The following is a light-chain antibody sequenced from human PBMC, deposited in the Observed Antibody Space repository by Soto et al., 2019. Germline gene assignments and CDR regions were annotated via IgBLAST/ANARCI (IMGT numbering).Light chain of an antibody. CDR3: QQFNSYPFT. CDR2: DAS. J-gene: IGKJ3*01. V-gene: IGKV1-5*01. Sequence: DIKMSQSPSTLSASEGDRVTITCRACQTVSRWLAWYQQKPGKAPNLLICDASSLESGVPSRFSGRGSGTDFTLTISSLQPDDFATYYCQQFNSYPFTFGPGTKVD. CDR1: QTVSRW.